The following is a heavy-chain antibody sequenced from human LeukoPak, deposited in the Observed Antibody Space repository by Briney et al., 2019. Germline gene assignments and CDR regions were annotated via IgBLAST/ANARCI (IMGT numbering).Heavy chain of an antibody. CDR2: VSVEGIGR. V-gene: IGHV3-30*04. CDR1: GFTFTSYT. J-gene: IGHJ4*02. CDR3: WTVTKVHTKH. Sequence: GGSLRLSCVASGFTFTSYTFYWFRQAPGRGLEWVASVSVEGIGRYFPGSVEGRFTISRDDYKNTVYLKMNKVSVENTDVYFCWTVTKVHTKHWPQGPLLSVSS. D-gene: IGHD2-2*01.